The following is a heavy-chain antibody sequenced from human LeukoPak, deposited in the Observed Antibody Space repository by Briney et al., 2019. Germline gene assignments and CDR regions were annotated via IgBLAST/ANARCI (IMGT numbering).Heavy chain of an antibody. CDR2: ISYDGSNK. Sequence: PGRSLRLSCAASGFTFSSYAMHWVRQAPGKGLERVAVISYDGSNKYYADSMKGRFTISRDNSKNTLYLQMNSLRAEDTAVYYCARDHRGYYDSSGYSARSEYYYYYYGMDVWGQGTTVTVSS. V-gene: IGHV3-30-3*01. CDR3: ARDHRGYYDSSGYSARSEYYYYYYGMDV. D-gene: IGHD3-22*01. CDR1: GFTFSSYA. J-gene: IGHJ6*02.